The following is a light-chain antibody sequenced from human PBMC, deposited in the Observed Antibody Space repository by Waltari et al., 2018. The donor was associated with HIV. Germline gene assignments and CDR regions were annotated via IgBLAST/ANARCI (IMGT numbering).Light chain of an antibody. Sequence: QSALTQPASVSGSPGQSITISCTGTSSDVGSYKVVSWYQKHPGKAPKLMIYVVSKRPSGVSNRVSGSKLGNTASLTISGLHAEDEADYYCCSYAGSTTHVFGTGTKVTV. V-gene: IGLV2-23*02. J-gene: IGLJ1*01. CDR2: VVS. CDR1: SSDVGSYKV. CDR3: CSYAGSTTHV.